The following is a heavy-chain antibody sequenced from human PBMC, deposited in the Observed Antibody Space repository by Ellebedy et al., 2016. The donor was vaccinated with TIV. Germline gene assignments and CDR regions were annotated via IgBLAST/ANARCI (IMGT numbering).Heavy chain of an antibody. Sequence: GGSLRLSCAVSGFTFSAYSMNWVRQAPGKGLEWASYISTGSSTIYYADSVKSRFTISRDNAKNSLYLQMNSLRAEDTAVYYCARDASVYGDSVYWYFDLWGRGTLVGVSS. D-gene: IGHD4-17*01. CDR1: GFTFSAYS. V-gene: IGHV3-48*04. CDR3: ARDASVYGDSVYWYFDL. J-gene: IGHJ2*01. CDR2: ISTGSSTI.